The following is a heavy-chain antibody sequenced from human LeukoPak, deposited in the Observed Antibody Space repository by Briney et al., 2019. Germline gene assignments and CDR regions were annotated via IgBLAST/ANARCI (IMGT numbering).Heavy chain of an antibody. CDR2: ISGSGDSR. Sequence: GGSLRLSCTASGFTFSTYAMSWVRQAPGKGLEWVSAISGSGDSRHYADSAKGRFTISRDNSKNTLYLQMNSLRAEDTGVYYCAKGRSCGGSCYPLPDCWGQGTLVTVSS. D-gene: IGHD2-15*01. CDR3: AKGRSCGGSCYPLPDC. CDR1: GFTFSTYA. J-gene: IGHJ4*02. V-gene: IGHV3-23*01.